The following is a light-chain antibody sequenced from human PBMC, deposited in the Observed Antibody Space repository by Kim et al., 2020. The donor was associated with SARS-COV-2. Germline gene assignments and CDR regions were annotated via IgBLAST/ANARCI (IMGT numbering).Light chain of an antibody. Sequence: SSELTQDPAVSVALGQTVRITCQGDSLRRFYASWYQLKPRQAPTFVLYGKDNRPSGIPDRFSGSSSGNTASMTITGAQAEDEADYYCHSRDSSGNSYVFGTGTKVTVL. CDR3: HSRDSSGNSYV. CDR2: GKD. CDR1: SLRRFY. J-gene: IGLJ1*01. V-gene: IGLV3-19*01.